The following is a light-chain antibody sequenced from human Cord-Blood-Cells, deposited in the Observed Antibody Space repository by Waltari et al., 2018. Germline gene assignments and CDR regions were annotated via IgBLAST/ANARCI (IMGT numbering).Light chain of an antibody. CDR3: QQLNSYPLT. Sequence: QLTQSPSPPPASVGDRVTITCRASLGMSSSLAWYQQKPGKAPKLLIYAAATLQSGVPSRFSGSGAGTDFTLTISSLQPEDFATDYCQQLNSYPLTFGGGTKVEIK. CDR2: AAA. J-gene: IGKJ4*01. CDR1: LGMSSS. V-gene: IGKV1-9*01.